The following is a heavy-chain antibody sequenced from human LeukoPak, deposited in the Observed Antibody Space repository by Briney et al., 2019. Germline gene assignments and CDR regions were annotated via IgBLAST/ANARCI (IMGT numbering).Heavy chain of an antibody. CDR1: GFTFSSYG. CDR2: ISYDGSNK. J-gene: IGHJ4*02. CDR3: ANGGWYGGRASPDY. D-gene: IGHD6-19*01. V-gene: IGHV3-30*18. Sequence: GRSLRLSCAASGFTFSSYGMHWVRQAPGKGLEWVAVISYDGSNKYYADSVKGRFTISRDNSKNTLYLQMNSLRAEDTAVYYCANGGWYGGRASPDYWGQGTLVTVSS.